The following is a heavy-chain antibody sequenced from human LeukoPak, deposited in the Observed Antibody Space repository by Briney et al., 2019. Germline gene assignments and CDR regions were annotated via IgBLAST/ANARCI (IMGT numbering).Heavy chain of an antibody. CDR3: ARTYYDFWSGSLDY. CDR1: GGTFSSYA. CDR2: IIPIFGTA. D-gene: IGHD3-3*01. Sequence: ASVKVSCKASGGTFSSYAISWVGQAPGQGLEWMGRIIPIFGTANYAQKFQGRVTITTDESTSTAYMELSSLRSEDTAVYYCARTYYDFWSGSLDYWGQGTLVTVSS. V-gene: IGHV1-69*05. J-gene: IGHJ4*02.